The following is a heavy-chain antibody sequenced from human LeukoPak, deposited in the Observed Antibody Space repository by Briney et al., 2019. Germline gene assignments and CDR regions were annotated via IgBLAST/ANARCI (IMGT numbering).Heavy chain of an antibody. D-gene: IGHD1-26*01. CDR2: IYHSGST. Sequence: PSQTLSLTCAVSGGSISSGGYSWSWIRQPPGKGLEWIGYIYHSGSTYYNPSLKSRATISVDRSKNQFSLKLSSVTAADTAVYYCARVIVGSYRVDYWGQGTLVTISS. J-gene: IGHJ4*02. CDR3: ARVIVGSYRVDY. V-gene: IGHV4-30-2*01. CDR1: GGSISSGGYS.